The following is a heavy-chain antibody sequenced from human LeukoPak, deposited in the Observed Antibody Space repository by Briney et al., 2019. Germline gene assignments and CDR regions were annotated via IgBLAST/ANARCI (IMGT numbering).Heavy chain of an antibody. D-gene: IGHD6-13*01. Sequence: SVKVSCKASGGTFSSYAISWVRQAPGQGLEWMGRIIPIFGTANYAQKFQGRVTITTDESTSTAYMELSSLRSEDTAVYYCAGAAAGNWRYFDYWGQGTLVTVAS. CDR2: IIPIFGTA. J-gene: IGHJ4*02. V-gene: IGHV1-69*05. CDR3: AGAAAGNWRYFDY. CDR1: GGTFSSYA.